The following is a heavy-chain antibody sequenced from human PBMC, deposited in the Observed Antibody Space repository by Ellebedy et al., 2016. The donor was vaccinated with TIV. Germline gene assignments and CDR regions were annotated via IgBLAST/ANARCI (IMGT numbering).Heavy chain of an antibody. CDR3: ARAGDPGAYFYGMDV. CDR2: TMPVFGTA. J-gene: IGHJ6*02. D-gene: IGHD4-17*01. Sequence: AASVKVSCKASGGTFSNYVISWVRQAPGQGLEWVGGTMPVFGTATYAQKFQGRVTITADVYTSTAYMELSSLRSEDTAVYYCARAGDPGAYFYGMDVWGQGTTVTVSS. CDR1: GGTFSNYV. V-gene: IGHV1-69*13.